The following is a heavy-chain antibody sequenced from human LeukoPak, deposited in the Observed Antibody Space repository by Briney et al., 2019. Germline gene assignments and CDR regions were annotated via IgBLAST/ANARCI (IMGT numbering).Heavy chain of an antibody. CDR2: ISAYNGNT. D-gene: IGHD3-22*01. CDR3: ARVAPRGDYDSSGYYSSYFDY. J-gene: IGHJ4*02. CDR1: GYTFTSYG. Sequence: ASVKVSCKASGYTFTSYGISWVRQAPGQGLEWMGWISAYNGNTNYAQKLQGRVTMTTDTSTSTAYMELRSLRSDDTAVFYCARVAPRGDYDSSGYYSSYFDYWGQGTLVTVSS. V-gene: IGHV1-18*01.